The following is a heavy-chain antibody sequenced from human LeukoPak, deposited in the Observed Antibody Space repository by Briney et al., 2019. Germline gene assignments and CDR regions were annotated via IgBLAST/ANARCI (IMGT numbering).Heavy chain of an antibody. CDR3: ASGAPYYYDSSGSDY. Sequence: KTGGSLRLSCAASGLTFSTYSMNWVRQAPGKGLEWVSYISSSSIYIYYADSVKGRFTISRDNAKNSLYLQMNSLRAEDTAVYYCASGAPYYYDSSGSDYWGQGTLVTVSS. J-gene: IGHJ4*02. CDR1: GLTFSTYS. V-gene: IGHV3-21*01. D-gene: IGHD3-22*01. CDR2: ISSSSIYI.